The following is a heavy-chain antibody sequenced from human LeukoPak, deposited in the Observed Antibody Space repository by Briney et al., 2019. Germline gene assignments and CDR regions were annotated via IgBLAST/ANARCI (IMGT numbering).Heavy chain of an antibody. Sequence: LVASVKVSCKASGYTFTGYYMHWVRQAPGQGLEWMGWINPNSGGTNYAQKFQGRVTMTRDTSISTAYMELSRLRSDDTAVYYCARDRLGRGYGVFDYWGQGTLVTVSS. CDR2: INPNSGGT. CDR1: GYTFTGYY. J-gene: IGHJ4*02. V-gene: IGHV1-2*02. D-gene: IGHD5-12*01. CDR3: ARDRLGRGYGVFDY.